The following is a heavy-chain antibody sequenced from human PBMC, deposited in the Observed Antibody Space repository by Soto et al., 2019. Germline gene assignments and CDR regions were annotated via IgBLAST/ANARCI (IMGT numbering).Heavy chain of an antibody. CDR2: ISGSGGST. Sequence: EVQLLESGGGLVQPGGSLRLSCAASGFTFSSYAMSWVRQAPGKGLEWVSAISGSGGSTYYADSVKGRFTISRDNSKNALYLQMNSLGAEDTAVYYCAKEVWGYWTNGVCPHYFDYWGQGTLVTVSS. J-gene: IGHJ4*02. CDR1: GFTFSSYA. V-gene: IGHV3-23*01. CDR3: AKEVWGYWTNGVCPHYFDY. D-gene: IGHD2-8*01.